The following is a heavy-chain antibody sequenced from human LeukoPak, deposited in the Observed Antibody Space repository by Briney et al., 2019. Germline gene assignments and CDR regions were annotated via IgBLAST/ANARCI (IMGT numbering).Heavy chain of an antibody. D-gene: IGHD4-17*01. V-gene: IGHV3-66*01. CDR3: ASPSKDYVKRAFDY. CDR1: GFTVSSNY. J-gene: IGHJ4*02. CDR2: IYSGGST. Sequence: GGSLRLSCAASGFTVSSNYMSWVRQAPGKGLEWVSVIYSGGSTYYADSVKGRFTISRDNSKNTLYLQMNSLRAEDTAVYYCASPSKDYVKRAFDYWGQGTLVTVSS.